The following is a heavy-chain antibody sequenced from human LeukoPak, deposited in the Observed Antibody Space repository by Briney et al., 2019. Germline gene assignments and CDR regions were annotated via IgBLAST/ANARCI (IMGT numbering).Heavy chain of an antibody. V-gene: IGHV3-48*01. Sequence: GGSLRLSCAASGFTFSSYSMNWVRQAPGKGLEWISYISSSSSTIYYADSVKGRFTISRDNAKNSLYLQMNSLRAEDTAVYYCARQLGYSYGKLDYWGQGTLVTVSS. CDR3: ARQLGYSYGKLDY. CDR1: GFTFSSYS. D-gene: IGHD5-18*01. J-gene: IGHJ4*02. CDR2: ISSSSSTI.